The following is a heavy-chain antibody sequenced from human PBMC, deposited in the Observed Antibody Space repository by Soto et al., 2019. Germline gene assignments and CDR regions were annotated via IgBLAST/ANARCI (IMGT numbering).Heavy chain of an antibody. CDR2: ISYDGSNK. CDR1: GFTFSSYA. CDR3: ARDGRSGYYFDNGMDV. D-gene: IGHD3-3*01. Sequence: QPGGSLRLSCAASGFTFSSYAMHWVRQAPGKGLEWVAVISYDGSNKYYADSVKGRFTISRDNSKNTLYLQMNSLRAEDTAVYYCARDGRSGYYFDNGMDVWGQGTTVTVSS. J-gene: IGHJ6*02. V-gene: IGHV3-30-3*01.